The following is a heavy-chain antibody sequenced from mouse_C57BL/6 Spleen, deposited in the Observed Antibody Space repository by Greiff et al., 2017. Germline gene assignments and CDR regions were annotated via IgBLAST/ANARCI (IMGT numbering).Heavy chain of an antibody. V-gene: IGHV1-61*01. CDR3: ASRGPPYAMDY. CDR1: GYTFTSYW. Sequence: QVQLQQPGAELVRPGSSVKLSCKASGYTFTSYWMDWVKQRPGQGLEWIGNIYPSDSETHYTQQFKDKATLTVDKSSSTAYMQLSSLTSEDSAVYYCASRGPPYAMDYWGQGTSVTVSS. CDR2: IYPSDSET. J-gene: IGHJ4*01. D-gene: IGHD3-1*01.